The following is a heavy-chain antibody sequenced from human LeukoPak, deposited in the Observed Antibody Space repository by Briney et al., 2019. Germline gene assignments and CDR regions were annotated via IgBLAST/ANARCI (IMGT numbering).Heavy chain of an antibody. V-gene: IGHV4-30-4*01. CDR2: IYYSGST. J-gene: IGHJ4*02. CDR3: ARWGDEYSSSSEMY. CDR1: GGSISSGDYY. Sequence: PSETLSLTCTVSGGSISSGDYYWSWIRQPPGKGLEWIGYIYYSGSTYYNPSLKSRVTISVDTSKNQFSLKLSSVTAADTAVYYCARWGDEYSSSSEMYWGQGTLVTVSS. D-gene: IGHD6-6*01.